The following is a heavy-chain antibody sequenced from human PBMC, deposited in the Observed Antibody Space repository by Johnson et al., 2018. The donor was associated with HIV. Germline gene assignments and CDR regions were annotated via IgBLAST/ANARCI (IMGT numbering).Heavy chain of an antibody. V-gene: IGHV3-30-3*01. Sequence: QVQLVESGGGVVQPGRSLRLSCAASGFTFSSYAMHWVRQAPGKGLEWVAVISYDGSNKYYADSVKGRFTISRDTSKNTLYLQMNSLRTEDTAVYYCAKERGDNYVGGDAFDIWGQGTMVTVSS. J-gene: IGHJ3*02. CDR2: ISYDGSNK. CDR3: AKERGDNYVGGDAFDI. D-gene: IGHD1-1*01. CDR1: GFTFSSYA.